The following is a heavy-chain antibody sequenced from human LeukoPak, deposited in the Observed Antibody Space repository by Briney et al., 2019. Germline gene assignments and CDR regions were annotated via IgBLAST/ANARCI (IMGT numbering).Heavy chain of an antibody. D-gene: IGHD5-18*01. J-gene: IGHJ4*02. V-gene: IGHV3-15*01. CDR3: TALDTAMVTGVDY. Sequence: PGGSLRLSCAASGFTFSNAWMSWVRQAPGKGLEWVGRIKSKTDGGTTDYAAPVKGRVTISRDDSKNTLYLQMNSLKTEDTAVYYCTALDTAMVTGVDYWGQGTLVTVSS. CDR2: IKSKTDGGTT. CDR1: GFTFSNAW.